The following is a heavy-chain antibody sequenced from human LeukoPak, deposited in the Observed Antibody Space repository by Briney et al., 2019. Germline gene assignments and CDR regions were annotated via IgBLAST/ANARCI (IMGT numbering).Heavy chain of an antibody. CDR1: GFSFSDYG. CDR2: ISGSGFKK. D-gene: IGHD3-10*01. J-gene: IGHJ4*02. Sequence: GGSLRLSCAASGFSFSDYGMTWVRQAPGKGLEWVSSISGSGFKKYYAESVKGRLTISRDNSMNTVYLQMNSLRAEDTAVYYCAKGPLRGVTKGPIDFWGQGTLVTVSS. V-gene: IGHV3-23*01. CDR3: AKGPLRGVTKGPIDF.